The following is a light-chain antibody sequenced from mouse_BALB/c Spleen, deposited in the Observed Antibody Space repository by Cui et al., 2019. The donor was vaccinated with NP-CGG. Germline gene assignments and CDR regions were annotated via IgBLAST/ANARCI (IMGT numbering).Light chain of an antibody. CDR2: GTN. Sequence: QAFVTQESAPTTLPGETVTLTCRSSTGAVTTTNYANWVQEKPDHLFTGLIGGTNNRAPGVPARFSGSLIGDKAALTITGAQTEDEAIYFCALWYSNHWVFGGGTKLTVL. CDR1: TGAVTTTNY. J-gene: IGLJ1*01. CDR3: ALWYSNHWV. V-gene: IGLV1*01.